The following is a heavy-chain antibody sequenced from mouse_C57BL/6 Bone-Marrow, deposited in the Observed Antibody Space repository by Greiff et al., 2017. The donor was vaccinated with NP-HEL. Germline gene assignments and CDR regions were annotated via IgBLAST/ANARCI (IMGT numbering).Heavy chain of an antibody. V-gene: IGHV5-9*01. CDR3: ARHPNWAY. CDR1: GFTFSSYT. J-gene: IGHJ3*01. CDR2: ISGGGGNT. Sequence: EVQLQESGGGLVKPGGSLKLSCAASGFTFSSYTMSWVRQTPEKRLEWVATISGGGGNTYYPDSVKGRFTISRDNAKNTLYLQMSSLRSEDTALYYCARHPNWAYWGQGTLVTVSA. D-gene: IGHD4-1*01.